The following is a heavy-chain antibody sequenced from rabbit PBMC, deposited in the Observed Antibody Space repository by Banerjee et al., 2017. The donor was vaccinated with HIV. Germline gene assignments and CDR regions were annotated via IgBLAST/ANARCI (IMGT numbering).Heavy chain of an antibody. Sequence: QSLEESGGGLVQPEGSLTLTCTASGFSFSNYYYMCWVRQAPGKGLEWIACIYVDSVSPTYYAAWAKGRFTTSKTSSTTVTLQMTSLTAADTATYFCARVLVEYDYGMDLWGPGTLVTVS. CDR2: IYVDSVSPT. CDR3: ARVLVEYDYGMDL. D-gene: IGHD4-2*01. J-gene: IGHJ6*01. V-gene: IGHV1S40*01. CDR1: GFSFSNYYY.